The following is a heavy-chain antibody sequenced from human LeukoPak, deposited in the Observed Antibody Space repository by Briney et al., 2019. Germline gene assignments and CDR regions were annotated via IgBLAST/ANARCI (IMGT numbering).Heavy chain of an antibody. V-gene: IGHV6-1*01. CDR3: AGGYAFDV. J-gene: IGHJ3*01. CDR1: GDSVSNNIYA. CDR2: SYYRSQWKN. Sequence: SQALSLTCSISGDSVSNNIYAWNWIRQSPSRGLEWLGRSYYRSQWKNDYARFVMGRISVDPDPYNNQSSLHQRSVTPDDAGVYYCAGGYAFDVWGQGTMVTVSS.